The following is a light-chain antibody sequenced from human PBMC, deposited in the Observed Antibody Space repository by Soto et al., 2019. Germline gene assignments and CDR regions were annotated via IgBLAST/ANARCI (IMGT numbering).Light chain of an antibody. CDR3: QSYDSSLSGFV. J-gene: IGLJ1*01. V-gene: IGLV1-40*01. CDR2: GNT. CDR1: GSNIGAGYD. Sequence: QSVLTQPPSVSGAPGQRVTISCTVSGSNIGAGYDVHWYQQLPGTAPKLLIYGNTNRPSGVPDRFSGSNSGTSASLVITGLQAEDEADFYCQSYDSSLSGFVFGTGTKVTVL.